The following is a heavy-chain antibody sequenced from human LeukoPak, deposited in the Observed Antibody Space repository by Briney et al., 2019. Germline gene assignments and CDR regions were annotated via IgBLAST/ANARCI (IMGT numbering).Heavy chain of an antibody. V-gene: IGHV4-39*01. D-gene: IGHD6-13*01. J-gene: IGHJ5*02. CDR2: IYYSGST. CDR1: GGSISSSSYY. CDR3: APQRRIAAAGTGDWFDP. Sequence: SETLSLTCTVSGGSISSSSYYWGWIRQPPGKGLEWIGSIYYSGSTYYNPSLKSRVTISVDTSKNQFPLKLSSVTAADTAVYYCAPQRRIAAAGTGDWFDPWGQGTLVTVSS.